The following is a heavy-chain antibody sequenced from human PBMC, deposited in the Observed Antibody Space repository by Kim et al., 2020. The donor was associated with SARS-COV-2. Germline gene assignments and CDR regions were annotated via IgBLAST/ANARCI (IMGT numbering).Heavy chain of an antibody. CDR3: ARGSYYDIFRYYYYYMDV. CDR1: GYTFTSYA. V-gene: IGHV1-3*01. D-gene: IGHD3-9*01. Sequence: ASVKVSCKASGYTFTSYAMHWVRQAPGQRLEWMGWIYAGNGNTKYSQKFQGRVTITRDTSASTAYMELSSLRSEDTAVYYCARGSYYDIFRYYYYYMDVW. CDR2: IYAGNGNT. J-gene: IGHJ6*03.